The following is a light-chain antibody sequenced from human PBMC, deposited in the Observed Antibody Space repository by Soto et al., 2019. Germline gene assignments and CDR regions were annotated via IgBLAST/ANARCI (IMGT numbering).Light chain of an antibody. CDR1: QSISSN. Sequence: EIVMTQSPATLSVSPGERASLSCRASQSISSNLAWYQQKPGPAPRLLIYGTSTRATGIPARFSGNGSGTEFTLTISSLQSEDFAVYYCQQYNNWPLTFGGGTKVEIK. J-gene: IGKJ4*01. CDR2: GTS. CDR3: QQYNNWPLT. V-gene: IGKV3-15*01.